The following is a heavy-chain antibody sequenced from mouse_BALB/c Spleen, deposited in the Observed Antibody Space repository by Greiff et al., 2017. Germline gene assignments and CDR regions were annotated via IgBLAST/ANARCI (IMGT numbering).Heavy chain of an antibody. CDR1: GYSITSGYY. CDR3: ASSGYYGSSYVDY. Sequence: EVKLQESGPGLVKPSQSLSLTCSVTGYSITSGYYWNWIRQFPGNKLEWMGYISYDGSNNYNPSLKNRISITRDTSKNQFFLKLNSVTTEDTATYYCASSGYYGSSYVDYWGQGTTLTVSS. CDR2: ISYDGSN. J-gene: IGHJ2*01. V-gene: IGHV3-6*02. D-gene: IGHD1-1*01.